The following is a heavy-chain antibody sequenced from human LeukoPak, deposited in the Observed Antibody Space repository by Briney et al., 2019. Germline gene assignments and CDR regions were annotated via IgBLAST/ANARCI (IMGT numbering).Heavy chain of an antibody. CDR1: GGSFIGYY. CDR3: ARRAWIQHSWYFDL. V-gene: IGHV4-34*01. CDR2: INHSGST. D-gene: IGHD5-18*01. Sequence: SETLSLTCAVYGGSFIGYYWSWIRQPPGKGLGWIGEINHSGSTNYNPSLKSRITISVDTSKNQFSLKLSSVTAADRAVYYCARRAWIQHSWYFDLWGRGTLVTVSS. J-gene: IGHJ2*01.